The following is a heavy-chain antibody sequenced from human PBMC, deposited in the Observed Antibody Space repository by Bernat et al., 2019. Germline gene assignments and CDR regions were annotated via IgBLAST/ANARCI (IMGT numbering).Heavy chain of an antibody. Sequence: EVRLVETGGDLIQPGGSLRLSCAASGVSVSNCYMSWARQAPGKGLEWVSVLYSGGNTYYADSVKGRFIISRDDSKNTLYLQMNSLRVEDTAVYYCTTDDIVVVVAATSVYYGMDVWGQGTTVTVSS. V-gene: IGHV3-53*05. CDR3: TTDDIVVVVAATSVYYGMDV. D-gene: IGHD2-15*01. CDR2: LYSGGNT. CDR1: GVSVSNCY. J-gene: IGHJ6*02.